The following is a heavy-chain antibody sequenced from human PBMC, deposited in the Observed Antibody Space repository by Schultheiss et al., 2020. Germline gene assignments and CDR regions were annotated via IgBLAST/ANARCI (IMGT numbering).Heavy chain of an antibody. D-gene: IGHD7-27*01. J-gene: IGHJ6*02. CDR1: GFTFSSYG. CDR2: IWYDGSNK. V-gene: IGHV3-33*01. Sequence: WGSLRLSCAASGFTFSSYGMHWVRQAPGKGLEWVAVIWYDGSNKYYADSVKGRFTISRDNSKNTLYLQMNSLRAEDTAVYYCARVRWGLSGMDVWGQGTTVTVSS. CDR3: ARVRWGLSGMDV.